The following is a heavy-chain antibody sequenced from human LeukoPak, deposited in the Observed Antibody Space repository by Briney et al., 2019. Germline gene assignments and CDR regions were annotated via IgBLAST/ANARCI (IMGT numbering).Heavy chain of an antibody. J-gene: IGHJ4*02. CDR3: ARRPRNDILTGTPFDY. CDR1: GGSISSSSYY. V-gene: IGHV4-39*07. D-gene: IGHD3-9*01. CDR2: IYYSGST. Sequence: SETLSLTCTVSGGSISSSSYYWGWIRQPPGKGLEWIGSIYYSGSTYYNPSLKSRVTISVDTSKNQFSLKLRSVTAADTAVYYCARRPRNDILTGTPFDYWGQGILVTVSS.